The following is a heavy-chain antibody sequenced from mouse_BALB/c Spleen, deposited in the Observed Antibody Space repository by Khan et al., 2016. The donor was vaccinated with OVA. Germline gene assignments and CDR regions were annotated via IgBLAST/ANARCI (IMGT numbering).Heavy chain of an antibody. CDR2: IDPANGYT. CDR1: GFHIEDIY. J-gene: IGHJ3*01. CDR3: ARITDYDVAY. V-gene: IGHV14-3*02. Sequence: EVQVVESGAELVKPGASVKLSCTASGFHIEDIYVHWVKQRPEQGLEWIGRIDPANGYTKYDPKFQDKATITADTSSTTAYLHLNSLTSEDNAVEYCARITDYDVAYWGQGTLVTVSS. D-gene: IGHD2-4*01.